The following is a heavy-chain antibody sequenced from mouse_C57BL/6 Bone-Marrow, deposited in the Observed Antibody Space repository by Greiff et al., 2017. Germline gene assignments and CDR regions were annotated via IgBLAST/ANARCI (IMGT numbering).Heavy chain of an antibody. D-gene: IGHD2-4*01. V-gene: IGHV1-62-2*01. J-gene: IGHJ2*01. Sequence: QVTLKESGAELVKPGASVKLSCKASGYIFTESTIHWVKQRSGQGLEWIGWFYPGSGSIKYNERFKDKATLTADKSSNTVYMEHSRFTSEDSAVYFCARHERYYDYEGYFDYWGQGTTLTVSS. CDR2: FYPGSGSI. CDR3: ARHERYYDYEGYFDY. CDR1: GYIFTEST.